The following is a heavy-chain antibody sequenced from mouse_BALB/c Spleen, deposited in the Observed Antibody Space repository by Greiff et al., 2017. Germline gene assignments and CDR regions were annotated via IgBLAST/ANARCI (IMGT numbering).Heavy chain of an antibody. Sequence: VKLQESGPGLVAPSQSLSITCTVSGFSLTSYDISWIRQPPGKGLEWLGVIWTGGGTNYNSAFMSRLSISKDNSKSQVFLKMNSLQTDDTAIYYCVRDVGRYFDVWGAGTTVTVSS. V-gene: IGHV2-9-2*01. CDR2: IWTGGGT. CDR3: VRDVGRYFDV. J-gene: IGHJ1*01. CDR1: GFSLTSYD.